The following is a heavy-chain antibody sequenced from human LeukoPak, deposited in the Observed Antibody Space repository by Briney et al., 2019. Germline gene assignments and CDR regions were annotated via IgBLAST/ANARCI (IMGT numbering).Heavy chain of an antibody. CDR3: ARDGVTSSDSYAFDI. D-gene: IGHD2-21*02. J-gene: IGHJ3*02. Sequence: SETLSLTCTVSGSSISSSYYWGWIRQPPGKGLEWIGSIYHGGSTFYNPSLKSRVTISVDTSKNQFSLKLSSVTAADTAVYYCARDGVTSSDSYAFDIWGQGTMVTVSS. CDR1: GSSISSSYY. CDR2: IYHGGST. V-gene: IGHV4-38-2*02.